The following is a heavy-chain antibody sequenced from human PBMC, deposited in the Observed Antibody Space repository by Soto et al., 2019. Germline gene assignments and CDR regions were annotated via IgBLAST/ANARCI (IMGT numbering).Heavy chain of an antibody. V-gene: IGHV1-3*01. CDR2: TNAGNGNT. Sequence: QVQLVQSGAEVKKPGASVKVSCKASGYTFTSYAMHWVRQAPGQRLEWMGWTNAGNGNTKYSQKFQGRVTITRDTSASTAYMELSSLRSEDTAVYYCARSFRGITIFGVVSPPGHLWGQGTLVTVSS. D-gene: IGHD3-3*01. CDR3: ARSFRGITIFGVVSPPGHL. CDR1: GYTFTSYA. J-gene: IGHJ4*02.